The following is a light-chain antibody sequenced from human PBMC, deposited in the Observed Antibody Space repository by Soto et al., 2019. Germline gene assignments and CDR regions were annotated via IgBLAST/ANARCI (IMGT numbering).Light chain of an antibody. CDR3: QQYNSHWT. CDR2: DAT. Sequence: DTQMSQSPSTRSASVGERVTIVCRASQSISMWLAWHQQKPGTGPNLLIYDATSLQSGVRSRFSGIGSGTEFTLTISSSQPDDFATYYCQQYNSHWTFGQGTKVDIK. V-gene: IGKV1-5*02. J-gene: IGKJ1*01. CDR1: QSISMW.